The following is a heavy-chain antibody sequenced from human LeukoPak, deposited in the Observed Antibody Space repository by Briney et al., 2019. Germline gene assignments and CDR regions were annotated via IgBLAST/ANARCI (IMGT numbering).Heavy chain of an antibody. CDR2: IYHSGST. D-gene: IGHD4/OR15-4a*01. CDR1: GYSISSGCY. Sequence: KPSETLSLTCAVSGYSISSGCYWGWIRQPPGKGLEWIGSIYHSGSTYYNLSLKSRVTISVDTSKNQFSLKLSSVTAADTAVYYCARLTTPFDYWGQGTLVTVSS. CDR3: ARLTTPFDY. J-gene: IGHJ4*02. V-gene: IGHV4-38-2*01.